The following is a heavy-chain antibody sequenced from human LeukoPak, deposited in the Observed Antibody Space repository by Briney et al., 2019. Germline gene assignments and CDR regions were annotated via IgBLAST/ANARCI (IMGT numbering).Heavy chain of an antibody. CDR2: ISDSGSP. Sequence: SETLSLTCTVSGTSISNYYWTWIRQPPGKGLEWIGYISDSGSPNYNPSLKSRVTISVDTSKNQFSLKLSSVTAADTAVYYCARGLNFQDYWGQGTLVTVSS. J-gene: IGHJ4*02. D-gene: IGHD3-3*01. V-gene: IGHV4-59*01. CDR1: GTSISNYY. CDR3: ARGLNFQDY.